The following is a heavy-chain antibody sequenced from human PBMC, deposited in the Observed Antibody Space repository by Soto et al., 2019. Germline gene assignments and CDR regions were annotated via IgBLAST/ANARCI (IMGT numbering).Heavy chain of an antibody. CDR1: GGSISSGGYY. V-gene: IGHV4-31*03. Sequence: SEALSLTSTLSGGSISSGGYYWSWIRQHPGKGLEWIGYIYYSGSTYYNPSLKSRVTISVDTSKNQFSLKLSSVTAADTAVYYCARYSGYVGLRFDPWGKETLVTV. J-gene: IGHJ5*02. CDR2: IYYSGST. D-gene: IGHD5-12*01. CDR3: ARYSGYVGLRFDP.